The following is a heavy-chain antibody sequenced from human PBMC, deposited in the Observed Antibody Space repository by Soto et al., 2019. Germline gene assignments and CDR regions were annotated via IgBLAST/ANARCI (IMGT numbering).Heavy chain of an antibody. CDR1: GGSISSGDYY. CDR2: IYYSGST. V-gene: IGHV4-30-4*01. D-gene: IGHD2-2*01. J-gene: IGHJ2*01. CDR3: ARSPEGYCSSTSCYEFDL. Sequence: QVQLQESGPGLVKPSQTLSLTCTVSGGSISSGDYYWSWIRQPPGKGLEWIGYIYYSGSTYYTPSLKSRVTISVDTSKNQFSLKLSSVTAADTAVYYCARSPEGYCSSTSCYEFDLWGRGTLVTVSS.